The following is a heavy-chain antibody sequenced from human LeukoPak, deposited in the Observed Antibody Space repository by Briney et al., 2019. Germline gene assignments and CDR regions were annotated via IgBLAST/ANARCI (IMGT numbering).Heavy chain of an antibody. V-gene: IGHV3-64D*06. CDR3: VEVAGTGPSYYFDY. CDR1: GFTLRTYA. D-gene: IGHD6-19*01. J-gene: IGHJ4*02. Sequence: GGSLRLSCSASGFTLRTYAMNWVRQAPGKGLEYISAISGDGGSTYYADTVKGRFTISRDNSKNTLYLQMRSLRVEDTAVYYCVEVAGTGPSYYFDYWGQGALVTVSS. CDR2: ISGDGGST.